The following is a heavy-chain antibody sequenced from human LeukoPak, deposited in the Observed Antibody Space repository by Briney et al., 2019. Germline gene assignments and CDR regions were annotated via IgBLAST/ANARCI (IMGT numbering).Heavy chain of an antibody. V-gene: IGHV1-24*01. J-gene: IGHJ4*02. CDR3: ATDPLAPGIAAALGH. CDR1: GYDLTELS. CDR2: FHPEDGKI. D-gene: IGHD6-13*01. Sequence: ASVKVSCKVSGYDLTELSMHWVRQAPGKGLEWMGGFHPEDGKIIYAQKFRGRVTMTEDTSTDTVYMELRSLRSEDTAVYYCATDPLAPGIAAALGHWGQGTLVTVSS.